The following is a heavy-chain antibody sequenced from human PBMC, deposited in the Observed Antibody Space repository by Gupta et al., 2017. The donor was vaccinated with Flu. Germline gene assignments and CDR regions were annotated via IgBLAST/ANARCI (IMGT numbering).Heavy chain of an antibody. V-gene: IGHV3-23*01. D-gene: IGHD5-12*01. CDR1: GFTFRSYA. J-gene: IGHJ4*02. CDR2: VSASGGGT. Sequence: EVQLLESGGGLVQPGGSLRLSCAASGFTFRSYAMSWVRQAPGKGLEWVSAVSASGGGTYYADSVKGRFTVSRDNSKNTLYLQMNSLRAEDTAVYYCAKGDSPTSALGYEWGQGTLVTVSS. CDR3: AKGDSPTSALGYE.